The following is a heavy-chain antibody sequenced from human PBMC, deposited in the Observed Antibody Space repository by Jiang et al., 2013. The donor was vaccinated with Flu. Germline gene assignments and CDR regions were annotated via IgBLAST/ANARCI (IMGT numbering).Heavy chain of an antibody. Sequence: GLVQPGGSLRLSCAASGFTFRSYSMNWVRQAPGKGLEWISYISSSSSTIYYADSVKGRFTISRDNAKNSLYLQMNSLRAEDTAVYYCARGLLLIDDYWGQGTLVTVSS. V-gene: IGHV3-48*01. CDR1: GFTFRSYS. D-gene: IGHD2-8*01. CDR3: ARGLLLIDDY. J-gene: IGHJ4*02. CDR2: ISSSSSTI.